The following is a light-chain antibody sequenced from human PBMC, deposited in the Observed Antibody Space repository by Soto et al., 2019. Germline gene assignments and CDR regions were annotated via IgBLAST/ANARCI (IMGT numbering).Light chain of an antibody. J-gene: IGKJ1*01. V-gene: IGKV3-20*01. Sequence: IVLTQSPGTLSFSPGERATLSCRASQSVSSTYVAWYQQKPGQTPKLLIYEASTRAAGVPDRFSGSGSGKDYTLTIDRLEPEDFAVYYCKQYGKSLQTFGQGNKVEIX. CDR2: EAS. CDR3: KQYGKSLQT. CDR1: QSVSSTY.